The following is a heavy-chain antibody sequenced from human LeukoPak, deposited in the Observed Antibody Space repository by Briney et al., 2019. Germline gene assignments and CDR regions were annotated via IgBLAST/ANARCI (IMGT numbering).Heavy chain of an antibody. CDR3: ARDRGSSWSGDGMDV. CDR2: ISYDGSNK. V-gene: IGHV3-30-3*01. D-gene: IGHD6-13*01. Sequence: GGSLRLSCAASGFTFSSYAMHWVRQAPGKGLEWVAVISYDGSNKYYADSVKGRFTISRDNSKNTLYLQMNSLRAEDTAVYYCARDRGSSWSGDGMDVWGQGTTVTVSS. CDR1: GFTFSSYA. J-gene: IGHJ6*02.